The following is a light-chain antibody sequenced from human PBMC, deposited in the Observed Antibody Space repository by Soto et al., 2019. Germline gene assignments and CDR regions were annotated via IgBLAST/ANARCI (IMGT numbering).Light chain of an antibody. CDR2: GAS. V-gene: IGKV3-20*01. J-gene: IGKJ1*01. CDR3: QQYGDSPWT. Sequence: EVVWTQSPGTLSLSPGERATLSCRASQSVSSTYLAWYQRKPGQAPRLLVYGASTRATGIPDRFTGSGSETDFTLTITRLEPEDSAVYYCQQYGDSPWTFGQGTKVEI. CDR1: QSVSSTY.